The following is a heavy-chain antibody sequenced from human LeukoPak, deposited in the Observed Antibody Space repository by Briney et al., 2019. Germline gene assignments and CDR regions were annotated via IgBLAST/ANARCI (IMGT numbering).Heavy chain of an antibody. CDR1: GFTFTSFG. D-gene: IGHD2-2*01. Sequence: PGGSLRLSCAASGFTFTSFGMHWVRQPPGKGLEWVAFIHNDGNNIHYADSVKGRFTISRDNSKNTLYLQMNSLRAEDTALYYCARDSRHLSSTLGGLKESRGAFFDYWGQGTLVTVSS. V-gene: IGHV3-30*02. CDR3: ARDSRHLSSTLGGLKESRGAFFDY. J-gene: IGHJ4*02. CDR2: IHNDGNNI.